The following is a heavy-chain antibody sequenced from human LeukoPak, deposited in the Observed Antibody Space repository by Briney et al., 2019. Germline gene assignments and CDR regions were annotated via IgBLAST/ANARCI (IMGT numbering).Heavy chain of an antibody. CDR1: GGSITNYY. J-gene: IGHJ4*02. CDR3: ARDGGAYGDRGFDY. V-gene: IGHV4-4*07. CDR2: IYTSGSI. D-gene: IGHD4-17*01. Sequence: SETLSLTCTVSGGSITNYYWSWIRQPAGKGLEWIGRIYTSGSINYNPSLKSRVTMSVDTSKSRFSLKLSSVTAADTAVYYCARDGGAYGDRGFDYWGQGTLVTVSS.